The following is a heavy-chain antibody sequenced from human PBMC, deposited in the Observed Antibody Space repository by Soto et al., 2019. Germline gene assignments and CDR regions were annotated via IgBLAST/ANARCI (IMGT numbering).Heavy chain of an antibody. CDR3: ARGITICGVYSTGYYYGMDV. CDR1: GGTFSSYA. V-gene: IGHV1-69*01. Sequence: QVQLVQSGAEVKKPGSSVKVSCKASGGTFSSYAISWVRQAPGQGLEWMGGISPIFGTANYAQKFQGRVTITADESTSTAYMELSSLRSEDTAVYYCARGITICGVYSTGYYYGMDVWGQGPTVTVSS. J-gene: IGHJ6*02. CDR2: ISPIFGTA. D-gene: IGHD3-3*01.